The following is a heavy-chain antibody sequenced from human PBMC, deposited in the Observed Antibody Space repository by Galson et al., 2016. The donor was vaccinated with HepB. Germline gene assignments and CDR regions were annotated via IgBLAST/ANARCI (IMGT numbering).Heavy chain of an antibody. D-gene: IGHD3-9*01. CDR1: GYKFTDYD. CDR3: ATTPDILTGGNLDY. CDR2: MNGNSGNT. J-gene: IGHJ4*02. V-gene: IGHV1-8*01. Sequence: SVKVSCKASGYKFTDYDINWVRQAPGQGLEWMGWMNGNSGNTGFAQKFEGRVTMTRDIAITTAYLDLPNLKPEDTAVYYCATTPDILTGGNLDYWGQGTLVTVSS.